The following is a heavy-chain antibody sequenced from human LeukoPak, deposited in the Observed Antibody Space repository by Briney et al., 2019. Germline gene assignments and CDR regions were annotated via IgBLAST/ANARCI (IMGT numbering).Heavy chain of an antibody. CDR2: IYTSGST. CDR3: GRVLGSFFVSVFDI. CDR1: GGSISSGSYY. Sequence: PSQTLSLTCTVSGGSISSGSYYWSWIRQPAGKGLEWIGRIYTSGSTNYNPSLKSRVTISVDTSKNQFSLKLSSVTAADTAVYYCGRVLGSFFVSVFDIGGKGKRAPFFS. V-gene: IGHV4-61*02. D-gene: IGHD1-26*01. J-gene: IGHJ3*02.